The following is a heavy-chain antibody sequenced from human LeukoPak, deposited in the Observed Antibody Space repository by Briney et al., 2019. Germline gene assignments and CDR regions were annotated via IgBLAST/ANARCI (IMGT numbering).Heavy chain of an antibody. CDR1: GGSISSSSYY. CDR2: IYYSGST. V-gene: IGHV4-39*02. J-gene: IGHJ4*02. CDR3: AKDSYDNSI. Sequence: SETLSLTCTVSGGSISSSSYYWGWIRQPPGKGLEWIGSIYYSGSTYYNPSLKSRVTISVDTSKNQFSLKLSSVTAADTAVYYCAKDSYDNSIWGQGTLVTVSS. D-gene: IGHD3-22*01.